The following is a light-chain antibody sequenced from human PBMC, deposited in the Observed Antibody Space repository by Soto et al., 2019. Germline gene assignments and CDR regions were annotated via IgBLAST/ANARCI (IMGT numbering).Light chain of an antibody. CDR2: ATS. V-gene: IGKV3-15*01. Sequence: EIVMTQSPATLSVSPGERASLSCRASQSVSSNLACHQQKPGQTPRLLIYATSTRATGIPARFSGSGSGTEFTLTISSLQSEDFAVYYCQHYNNWPLTFGGGTKVEIK. CDR1: QSVSSN. CDR3: QHYNNWPLT. J-gene: IGKJ4*01.